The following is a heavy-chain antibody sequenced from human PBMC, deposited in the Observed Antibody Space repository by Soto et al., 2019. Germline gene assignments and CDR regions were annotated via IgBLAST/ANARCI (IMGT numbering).Heavy chain of an antibody. CDR2: IIPDIGAT. D-gene: IGHD3-3*01. CDR1: GYTFTGYY. Sequence: ASVKVSCKASGYTFTGYYIHWVRQAPGQGLEWMGWIIPDIGATNYTQKFQGRATMTSETSTNTAFLELSRLRSDDTAVYFCARGYRISIFGVINWRDRWGKGNIVSVSS. V-gene: IGHV1-2*02. CDR3: ARGYRISIFGVINWRDR. J-gene: IGHJ5*02.